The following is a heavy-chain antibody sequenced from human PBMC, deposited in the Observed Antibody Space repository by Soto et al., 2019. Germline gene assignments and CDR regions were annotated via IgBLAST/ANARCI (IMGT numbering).Heavy chain of an antibody. D-gene: IGHD3-22*01. Sequence: PAETLSLTCTVSGGSVSSGNYYWSWIRQPPGKGLEWIGYIYYSGSTNYNPSLKSRVTISVDTSKNQFSLKLSSVTAADTAVYYCARDHYYDSSGLDYWGQGTLVTVS. CDR2: IYYSGST. J-gene: IGHJ4*02. CDR3: ARDHYYDSSGLDY. V-gene: IGHV4-61*01. CDR1: GGSVSSGNYY.